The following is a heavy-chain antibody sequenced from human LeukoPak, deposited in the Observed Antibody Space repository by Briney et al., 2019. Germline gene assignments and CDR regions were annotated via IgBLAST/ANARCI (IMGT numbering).Heavy chain of an antibody. CDR2: IDSGVSST. CDR1: GFTFSNYA. Sequence: GGSLRLSCAASGFTFSNYAMSWVRQAPGKGLEWVSHIDSGVSSTIYADSVKGRFTISRDNAKNTLYLQMNSLRADDTAVYYCTRGRYSFDYWGQGTLVTVSS. J-gene: IGHJ4*02. CDR3: TRGRYSFDY. D-gene: IGHD3-3*01. V-gene: IGHV3-74*01.